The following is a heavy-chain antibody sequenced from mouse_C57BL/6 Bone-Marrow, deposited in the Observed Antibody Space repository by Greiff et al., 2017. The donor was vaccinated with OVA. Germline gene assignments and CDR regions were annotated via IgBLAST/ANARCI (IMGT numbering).Heavy chain of an antibody. Sequence: VQRVESGPELVKPGASVKISCKASGYAFSSSWMNWVTQRPGKGLEWIGRIYPGAGDTNYNGKFKGKATLTAEKSSSTAYMQLSSLTAEDSAVYFWARREDYYGSSKDYWGQGTTLTVSS. CDR2: IYPGAGDT. D-gene: IGHD1-1*01. CDR1: GYAFSSSW. J-gene: IGHJ2*01. CDR3: ARREDYYGSSKDY. V-gene: IGHV1-82*01.